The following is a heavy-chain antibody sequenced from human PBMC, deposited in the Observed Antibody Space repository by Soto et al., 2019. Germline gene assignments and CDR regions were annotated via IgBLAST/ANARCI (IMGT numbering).Heavy chain of an antibody. Sequence: GASVKVSCKASGFTFMSSAVQWVRQARGQRLEWIGWIGVGSGNRHYAQKFQERVTITRDMSTNTAYMELSRLRSDDTAVYYCARGYDILTGYYLDYYYYGMDVWGQGTTVTVSS. CDR1: GFTFMSSA. V-gene: IGHV1-58*01. D-gene: IGHD3-9*01. CDR2: IGVGSGNR. J-gene: IGHJ6*02. CDR3: ARGYDILTGYYLDYYYYGMDV.